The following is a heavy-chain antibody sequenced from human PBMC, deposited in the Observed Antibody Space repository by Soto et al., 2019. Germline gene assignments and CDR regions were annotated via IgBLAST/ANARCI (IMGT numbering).Heavy chain of an antibody. CDR1: GYRFDTHC. CDR2: IYPGDSDT. Sequence: EFLEILLYGCGYRFDTHCNVRVRQMPGKGPEWMGIIYPGDSDTRYSPSFQGQVTISADKAISNAYLQWCSLKDSDTAVYYCAIMERGGDSSSSGDGFDIWGQGTMGSV. CDR3: AIMERGGDSSSSGDGFDI. V-gene: IGHV5-51*01. D-gene: IGHD6-6*01. J-gene: IGHJ3*02.